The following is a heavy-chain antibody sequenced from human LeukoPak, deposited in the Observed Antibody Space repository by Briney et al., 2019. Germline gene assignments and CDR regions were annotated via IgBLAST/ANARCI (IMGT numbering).Heavy chain of an antibody. CDR2: ISSSSSYI. J-gene: IGHJ4*02. V-gene: IGHV3-21*01. Sequence: PGGSLRLSCAASGFTFSSYSMNWVRQAPGKGLEWVSSISSSSSYIYYADSVKGRFTISRDNAKNSLYLQMNSLRAEDTAVYYCAREWTTVTTVDYWGQGTLVTVPS. CDR3: AREWTTVTTVDY. D-gene: IGHD4-17*01. CDR1: GFTFSSYS.